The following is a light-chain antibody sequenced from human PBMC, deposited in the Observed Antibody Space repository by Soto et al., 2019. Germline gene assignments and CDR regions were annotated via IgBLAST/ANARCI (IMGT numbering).Light chain of an antibody. CDR1: QSVTTY. CDR3: QQYGRSPGLLT. CDR2: DAS. V-gene: IGKV3-11*01. Sequence: EIVLTQSPATLSLSPGERATLSCRASQSVTTYLAWYQQKPGQAPRLLIYDASTRATGIPARFSGSGSGTDFTLTISSLEPEDSAVYYCQQYGRSPGLLTFGPGTKVDIK. J-gene: IGKJ3*01.